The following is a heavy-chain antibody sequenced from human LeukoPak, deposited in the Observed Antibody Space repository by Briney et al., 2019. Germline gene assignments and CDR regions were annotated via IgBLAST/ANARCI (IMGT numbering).Heavy chain of an antibody. D-gene: IGHD3-3*01. CDR3: ARGGGIWSGSSGFDP. V-gene: IGHV1-2*02. J-gene: IGHJ5*02. CDR2: INPNSGGT. Sequence: GASVKVSCKASGYTFTGYYMHWVRQATGQGLEWMGWINPNSGGTNYAQKFQGRVTMTRDTSISTAYMELSRLRSDDTAVYYCARGGGIWSGSSGFDPWGQGTLVTVSS. CDR1: GYTFTGYY.